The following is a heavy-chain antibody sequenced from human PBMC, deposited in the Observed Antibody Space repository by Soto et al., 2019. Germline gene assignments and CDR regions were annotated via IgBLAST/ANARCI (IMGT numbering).Heavy chain of an antibody. D-gene: IGHD2-2*01. Sequence: PSGTLSLTCTVSGGPSSIDNYYWCWIRQPPGKGLEWIGYIYYSGSTYYNPSLKSRVTISVDRSKNQFSLKLSSVTAADTAVYYCARVPDRWGQGTLVTVSS. J-gene: IGHJ5*02. CDR2: IYYSGST. CDR3: ARVPDR. V-gene: IGHV4-30-4*01. CDR1: GGPSSIDNYY.